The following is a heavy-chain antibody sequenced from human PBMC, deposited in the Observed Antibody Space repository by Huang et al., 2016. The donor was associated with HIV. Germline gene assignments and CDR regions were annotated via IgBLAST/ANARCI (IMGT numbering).Heavy chain of an antibody. Sequence: QVQLVESGGGVVRPGRSLRLSCAASRFTFSKFAMHWARQGPGKGLEWMAVIAYDGSSKHYADSVTGRLTISRDNSNNTLYLQMNSLTVEDTAVYYCTKGHYYDTNGYVAFDIWGQGTMVTVSS. D-gene: IGHD3-22*01. CDR3: TKGHYYDTNGYVAFDI. V-gene: IGHV3-30*18. CDR2: IAYDGSSK. J-gene: IGHJ3*02. CDR1: RFTFSKFA.